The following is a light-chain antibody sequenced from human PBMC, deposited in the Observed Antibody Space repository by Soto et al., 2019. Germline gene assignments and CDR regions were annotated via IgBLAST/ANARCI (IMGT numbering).Light chain of an antibody. J-gene: IGKJ1*01. V-gene: IGKV2-24*01. CDR1: QSLVHSDGNTY. CDR3: MQFALFPRT. CDR2: QVS. Sequence: DIVLTQTPISSPVTLGQPASISCRSSQSLVHSDGNTYLSWLQQRPGQPPRLLIYQVSKRFSGVPDRFSGSGAGTDFTLKISRVEAEDVGIYYCMQFALFPRTFGQGTRVEIK.